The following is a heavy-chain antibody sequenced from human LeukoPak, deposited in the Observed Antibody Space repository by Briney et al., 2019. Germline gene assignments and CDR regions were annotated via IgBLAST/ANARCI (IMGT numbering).Heavy chain of an antibody. J-gene: IGHJ6*02. D-gene: IGHD2-2*01. V-gene: IGHV1-18*01. CDR2: ISAYNGNT. CDR1: GYTFSSYD. CDR3: ARDAIIVVVPAAMQFYYYGMDV. Sequence: ASVKVSCKASGYTFSSYDINWVRQAPRQGLEWMGWISAYNGNTNYAQKLQGRVTMTTDTSTSTAYMELRSLRSDDTAVYYCARDAIIVVVPAAMQFYYYGMDVWGQGTTVTVSS.